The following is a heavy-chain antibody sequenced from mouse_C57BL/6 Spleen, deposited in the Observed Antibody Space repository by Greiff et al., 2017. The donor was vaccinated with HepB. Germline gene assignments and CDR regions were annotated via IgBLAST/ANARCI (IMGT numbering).Heavy chain of an antibody. D-gene: IGHD1-1*01. CDR1: GYTFTDYY. CDR2: IYPGSGNT. CDR3: ASTTVVATLDWYFDV. Sequence: VQLQQSGAELVRPGASVKLSCKASGYTFTDYYINWVKQRPGQGLEWIARIYPGSGNTYYNEKFKGKATLTAEKSSSTAYMQLSSLTSEDSAVYFCASTTVVATLDWYFDVWGTGTTVTVSS. V-gene: IGHV1-76*01. J-gene: IGHJ1*03.